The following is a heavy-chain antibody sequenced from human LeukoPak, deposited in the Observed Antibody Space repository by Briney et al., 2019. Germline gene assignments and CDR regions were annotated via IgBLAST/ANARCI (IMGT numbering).Heavy chain of an antibody. J-gene: IGHJ1*01. CDR3: ARVGSSGYLEYFQH. D-gene: IGHD3-22*01. CDR2: ISYDGSNK. V-gene: IGHV3-30-3*01. Sequence: GSLRLSCAASGFTFSSYAMHWVRQAPGKGLEWVAVISYDGSNKYYADSVKGRFTISRDNSKNTLYLQMNSLRAEDTAVYYCARVGSSGYLEYFQHWGQGTLVTVSS. CDR1: GFTFSSYA.